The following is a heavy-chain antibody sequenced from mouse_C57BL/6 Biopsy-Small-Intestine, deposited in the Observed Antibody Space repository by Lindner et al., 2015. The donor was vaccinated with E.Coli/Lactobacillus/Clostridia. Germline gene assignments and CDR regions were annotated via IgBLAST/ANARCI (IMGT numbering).Heavy chain of an antibody. V-gene: IGHV5-17*01. J-gene: IGHJ4*01. Sequence: VQLQESGGDLVKPGGSLKLSCAASGFTFSDYGMHWVRQAPEKGLEWVAYISSGSSTIYYADTVKGRFTISRDNAKSTLFLQMTSLRSEDTAIYYCARRGPYYYAMDYWGQGTSVTVSS. CDR1: GFTFSDYG. CDR2: ISSGSSTI. CDR3: ARRGPYYYAMDY.